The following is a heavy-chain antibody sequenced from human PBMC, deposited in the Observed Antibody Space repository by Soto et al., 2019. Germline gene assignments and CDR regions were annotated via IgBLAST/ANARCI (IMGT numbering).Heavy chain of an antibody. Sequence: GGSLRLSCTASGFTFSSYAMDWVRQAPGKGLEWLSAISGGGDASHYADSVKGRFTISRDNSKNTLFLQMSSLRAEDTAVYYCAKRPTDFWSGYWPSHYWGQGTLVTVSS. V-gene: IGHV3-23*01. J-gene: IGHJ4*02. CDR3: AKRPTDFWSGYWPSHY. CDR2: ISGGGDAS. CDR1: GFTFSSYA. D-gene: IGHD3-3*01.